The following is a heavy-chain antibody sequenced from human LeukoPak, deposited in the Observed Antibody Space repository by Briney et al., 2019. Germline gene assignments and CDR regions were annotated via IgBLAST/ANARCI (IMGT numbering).Heavy chain of an antibody. J-gene: IGHJ5*02. CDR3: ARGKYQLLATGWFDP. CDR2: IYTSGST. Sequence: PSETLSLTCTVSGGSISIYYWSWIRQPAGKGLEWIGRIYTSGSTNYNPSLKSRVAISVDRSKNQFSLKLSSVTAADTAVYYCARGKYQLLATGWFDPWGQGTLVTVSS. V-gene: IGHV4-4*07. D-gene: IGHD2-2*01. CDR1: GGSISIYY.